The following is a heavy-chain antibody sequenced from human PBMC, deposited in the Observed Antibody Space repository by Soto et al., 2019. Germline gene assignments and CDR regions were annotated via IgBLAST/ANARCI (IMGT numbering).Heavy chain of an antibody. J-gene: IGHJ6*03. CDR2: IKSKTDGGTT. CDR3: TTGRSSRSVAGTGSYYYYYMDV. Sequence: GGSLRLSCAASGFTFSNAWMSWVRQAPGKGLEWVGRIKSKTDGGTTDYAAPVKGRFTISRDDSKNTRYLQMNSLKTEDTAVYYCTTGRSSRSVAGTGSYYYYYMDVWGKGTTVTVSS. CDR1: GFTFSNAW. D-gene: IGHD6-19*01. V-gene: IGHV3-15*01.